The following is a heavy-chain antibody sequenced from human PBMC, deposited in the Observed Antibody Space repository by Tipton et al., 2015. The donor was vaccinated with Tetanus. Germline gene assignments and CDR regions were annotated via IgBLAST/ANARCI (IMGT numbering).Heavy chain of an antibody. CDR1: GFTFSSYW. V-gene: IGHV3-7*01. D-gene: IGHD6-13*01. Sequence: SLRLSCAASGFTFSSYWMSWVRQAPGKGLEWVANIKQDGSEKYYVDSVKGRFTTSRDNAKNSLYLQMNSLRAEDTAVYYCAREGAIAPYYGMDVWGQGTTVTVSS. CDR3: AREGAIAPYYGMDV. J-gene: IGHJ6*02. CDR2: IKQDGSEK.